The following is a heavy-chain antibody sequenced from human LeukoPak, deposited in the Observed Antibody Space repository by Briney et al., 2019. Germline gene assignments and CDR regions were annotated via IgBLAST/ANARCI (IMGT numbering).Heavy chain of an antibody. J-gene: IGHJ4*02. CDR2: VFDSGGT. CDR3: ARGYSSSWNYFDY. CDR1: GGSISNYW. V-gene: IGHV4-59*01. Sequence: PSETLSLTCTVSGGSISNYWWSWIRQPPGRGLEWIGYVFDSGGTNYNPSLKSRVTISVDTSKKQFSLKLSSVTAADTAVYYCARGYSSSWNYFDYWGQGTLVTVSS. D-gene: IGHD6-13*01.